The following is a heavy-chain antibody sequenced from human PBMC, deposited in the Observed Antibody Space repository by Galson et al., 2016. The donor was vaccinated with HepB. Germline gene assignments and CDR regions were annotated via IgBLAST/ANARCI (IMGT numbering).Heavy chain of an antibody. J-gene: IGHJ3*02. D-gene: IGHD2-21*01. CDR1: GYSFTTYG. CDR3: AKEKTYSWAFDI. Sequence: SVKVSCKASGYSFTTYGISWVRQAPGQGLEWMGWISGYNGNTNYVEKFQGRVTMTTDTSTSTAYMELRSLRSDDTAVYYCAKEKTYSWAFDIWGQGTMVIVSS. CDR2: ISGYNGNT. V-gene: IGHV1-18*01.